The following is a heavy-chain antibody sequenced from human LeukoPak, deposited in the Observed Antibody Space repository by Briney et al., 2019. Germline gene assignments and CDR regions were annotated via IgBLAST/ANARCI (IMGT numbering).Heavy chain of an antibody. CDR3: ARVKSGYYYYMDV. Sequence: ASETLSLTCTVSGGSISSGSYYWSWIRQPPGKGLEWIGYIYYSGSTNYNPSLKSRVTISVDTSKNQFSLKLSSVTAADTAVYYCARVKSGYYYYMDVWGKGTTVTISS. J-gene: IGHJ6*03. D-gene: IGHD3-10*01. V-gene: IGHV4-61*01. CDR1: GGSISSGSYY. CDR2: IYYSGST.